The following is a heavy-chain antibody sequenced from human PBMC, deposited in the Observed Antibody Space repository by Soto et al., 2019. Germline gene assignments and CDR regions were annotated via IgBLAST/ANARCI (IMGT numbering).Heavy chain of an antibody. Sequence: GGSLRLSCAASGFTFSSYEMNWVRQAPGKGLEWVSYISSGSTIYYADSVKGRFTISRDNAKNSLYLQMNSLRAEDTAVYYCARVGVPAAHYYHYYYGMDVWGQGTTVTVSS. D-gene: IGHD2-2*01. CDR1: GFTFSSYE. J-gene: IGHJ6*02. CDR3: ARVGVPAAHYYHYYYGMDV. V-gene: IGHV3-48*03. CDR2: ISSGSTI.